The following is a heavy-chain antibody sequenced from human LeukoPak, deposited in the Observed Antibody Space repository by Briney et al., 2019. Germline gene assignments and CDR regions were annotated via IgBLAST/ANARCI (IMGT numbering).Heavy chain of an antibody. J-gene: IGHJ4*02. D-gene: IGHD3-22*01. CDR2: IIPIFGTA. V-gene: IGHV1-69*05. CDR3: ARAAFRHYDSSGLLFDY. Sequence: SVKVSCKASGGTFSSYAISWVRQAPGQGLEWMGGIIPIFGTANYTQKLQGRVTITTDESPSTAYMELSSLRSEDTAVYYCARAAFRHYDSSGLLFDYWGQGTLVTVSS. CDR1: GGTFSSYA.